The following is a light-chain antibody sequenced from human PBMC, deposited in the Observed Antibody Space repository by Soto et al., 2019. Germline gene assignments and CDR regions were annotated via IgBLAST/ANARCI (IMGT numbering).Light chain of an antibody. V-gene: IGKV3-20*01. CDR3: QQYGTSPWT. CDR1: QSVNSDY. CDR2: IAS. Sequence: EIVLTQSPGTLSLFPGERATLSCRATQSVNSDYLAWYQQKPGQAPRLLIYIASRRATGIPDKFSGSGSGTDFTLTINRLEPEDFAVYYCQQYGTSPWTFGQGTQVEI. J-gene: IGKJ1*01.